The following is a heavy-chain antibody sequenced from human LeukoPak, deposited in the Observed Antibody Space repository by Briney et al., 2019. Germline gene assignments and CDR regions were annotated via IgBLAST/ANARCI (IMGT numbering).Heavy chain of an antibody. D-gene: IGHD3-10*01. V-gene: IGHV4-39*07. J-gene: IGHJ6*03. CDR1: GGSISSSPYY. CDR2: IYYSGTT. Sequence: PSETLSLTCTVSGGSISSSPYYWGWIRQPPGTGLEWIGSIYYSGTTHYNPSLESRVTISVDTSKNQFSLKLSSVTAADTAVYYCARRRTYITMVRGVRNYYYYYYMDVWGKGTTVTISS. CDR3: ARRRTYITMVRGVRNYYYYYYMDV.